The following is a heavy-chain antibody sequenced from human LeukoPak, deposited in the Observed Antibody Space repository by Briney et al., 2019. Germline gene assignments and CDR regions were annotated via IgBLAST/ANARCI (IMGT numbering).Heavy chain of an antibody. CDR2: ITTYSGNT. V-gene: IGHV1-18*01. Sequence: GASVKVSCKASGYTFTTYGISWVRQAPGQGLEWMGWITTYSGNTYYAQKLQGRVTMTTDTSTSTAYMELRSLRSDDTAVYYCARPPYCSSTSCPPDYFDYWGQGTLVTVSS. J-gene: IGHJ4*02. CDR3: ARPPYCSSTSCPPDYFDY. D-gene: IGHD2-2*01. CDR1: GYTFTTYG.